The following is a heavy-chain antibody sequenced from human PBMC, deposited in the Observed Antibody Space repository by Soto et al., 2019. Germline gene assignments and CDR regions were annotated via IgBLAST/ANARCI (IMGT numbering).Heavy chain of an antibody. J-gene: IGHJ6*02. Sequence: QVQLVQSGAEVKKPGSSVKVSCKASGGTFSSYAISWVRQAPGQGLEWMGGIIPIFGTANYAQKFQGRVTITADESTRTAYMERSSLTSENTALYYGARTTTSINSRSSPYYYYGMDVWGQGTTVTVSS. CDR1: GGTFSSYA. CDR2: IIPIFGTA. D-gene: IGHD6-6*01. V-gene: IGHV1-69*01. CDR3: ARTTTSINSRSSPYYYYGMDV.